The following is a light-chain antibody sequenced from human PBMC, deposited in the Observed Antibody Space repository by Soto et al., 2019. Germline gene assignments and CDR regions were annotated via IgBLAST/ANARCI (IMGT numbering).Light chain of an antibody. J-gene: IGLJ3*02. V-gene: IGLV1-47*02. CDR1: NSNIGDNY. CDR2: SNN. Sequence: QLVLTQPPSASATPGQRVTISCSGSNSNIGDNYVHWYQQFPGTAPKLLIYSNNQRPSGVPDRFSGSKSGTSASLAIGGLRSEDEAYYYCATWDDSLSGWVFGGGTKLTVL. CDR3: ATWDDSLSGWV.